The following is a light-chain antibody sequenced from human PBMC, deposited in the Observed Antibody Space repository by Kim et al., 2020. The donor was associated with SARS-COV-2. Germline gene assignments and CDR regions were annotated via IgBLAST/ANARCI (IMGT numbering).Light chain of an antibody. CDR3: QQLKSHPFT. V-gene: IGKV1-9*01. J-gene: IGKJ5*01. Sequence: ASLDSKLPFNRRHSPRLNSCLAWYQQEPGNPPQLLIYAAPTLQGGVPSRCSGSGSGTDSTLSISSLQAEDFATYYCQQLKSHPFTVGRGTPLEIK. CDR2: AAP. CDR1: PRLNSC.